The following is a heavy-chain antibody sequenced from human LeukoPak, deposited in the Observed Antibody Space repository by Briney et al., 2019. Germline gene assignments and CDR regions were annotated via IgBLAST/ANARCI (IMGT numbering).Heavy chain of an antibody. D-gene: IGHD3-22*01. J-gene: IGHJ4*02. Sequence: SETLSLTCTVSGGSISRYYWSWIRQLPGKGLEWIGYIYYSGSTNYNPSLKSRVTMSVDTSKNQFSLKLSSVTAADTAVYYCARDNGSGYYYDYWGQGTLVTVSS. CDR3: ARDNGSGYYYDY. CDR1: GGSISRYY. CDR2: IYYSGST. V-gene: IGHV4-59*01.